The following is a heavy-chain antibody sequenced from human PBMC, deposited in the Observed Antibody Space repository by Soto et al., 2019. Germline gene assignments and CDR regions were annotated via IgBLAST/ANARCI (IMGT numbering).Heavy chain of an antibody. CDR1: GYTFTSYG. J-gene: IGHJ4*02. CDR3: ARASPWGSYRSSYYFDY. Sequence: QVQLVQSGAEVKKPGASVKVSCKASGYTFTSYGISWVRQAPGQGLEWMGWISAYNGNTNYAQKRQGRVTMTTDTPTSTAYIELRSLRSDDTAVYYCARASPWGSYRSSYYFDYWGQGTLVTVSS. CDR2: ISAYNGNT. V-gene: IGHV1-18*01. D-gene: IGHD3-16*02.